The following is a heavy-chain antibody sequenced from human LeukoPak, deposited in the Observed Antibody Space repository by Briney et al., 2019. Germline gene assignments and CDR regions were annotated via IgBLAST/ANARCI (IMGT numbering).Heavy chain of an antibody. Sequence: PGGSLRLSCAASGFSFSTYSMNWVRQAPGKGLEWVSAISGSGGSTYYVDSVKGRFTISRDNSKNTLYLQMNSLRAEDTAVYYCAKAPPRITFGGTPRGQGTLVTVSS. CDR2: ISGSGGST. CDR3: AKAPPRITFGGTP. J-gene: IGHJ5*02. CDR1: GFSFSTYS. V-gene: IGHV3-23*01. D-gene: IGHD3-16*01.